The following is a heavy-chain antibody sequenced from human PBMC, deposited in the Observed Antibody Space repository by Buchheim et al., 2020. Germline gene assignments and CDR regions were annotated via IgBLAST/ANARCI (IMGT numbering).Heavy chain of an antibody. D-gene: IGHD1-26*01. CDR2: INRDGSEK. Sequence: EVQLVESGGGLVQPGGSLRLSCAASGFTFSDYWMTWVRQAPGKGLEWVANINRDGSEKNYVDSEKGRFTISRDNAKISLNLQMNSLRAEDTAVYYCAREGREQPIDYWGQGTL. CDR1: GFTFSDYW. V-gene: IGHV3-7*01. J-gene: IGHJ4*02. CDR3: AREGREQPIDY.